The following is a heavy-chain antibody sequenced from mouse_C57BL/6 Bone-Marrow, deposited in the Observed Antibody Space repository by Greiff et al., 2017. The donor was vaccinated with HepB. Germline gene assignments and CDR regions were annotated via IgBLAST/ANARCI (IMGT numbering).Heavy chain of an antibody. J-gene: IGHJ3*01. Sequence: QVQLQQSGPELVKPGASVKISCKASGYAFSSSWMNWVKQRPGKGLEWIGRIYPGDGDTNYNGKFKGKATLTADKSSSTAYMQLSSLTSEDSAVYFCNYGSSLFAYWGQGTLVTVSA. CDR1: GYAFSSSW. D-gene: IGHD1-1*01. CDR3: NYGSSLFAY. CDR2: IYPGDGDT. V-gene: IGHV1-82*01.